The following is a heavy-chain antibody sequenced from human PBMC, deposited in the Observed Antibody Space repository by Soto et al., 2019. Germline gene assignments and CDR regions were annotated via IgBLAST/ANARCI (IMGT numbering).Heavy chain of an antibody. V-gene: IGHV3-30-3*01. CDR1: GFTFSTYA. D-gene: IGHD3-22*01. CDR3: ARSYYYDSSGYRGPPTY. CDR2: ISYDGSDK. J-gene: IGHJ4*02. Sequence: GGSLRLSCAASGFTFSTYAMHWVRQAPGKGLEWVAVISYDGSDKYYADSVKGRFTISRDNSKNTLYLQMNSLRAEDTAVYYCARSYYYDSSGYRGPPTYWGQGTLVTVSS.